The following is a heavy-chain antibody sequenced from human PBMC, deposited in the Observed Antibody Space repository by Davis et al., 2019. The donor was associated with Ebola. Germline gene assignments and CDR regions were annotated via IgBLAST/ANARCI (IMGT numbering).Heavy chain of an antibody. CDR2: ISSSSTI. Sequence: GESLKISCAASGFTFSKYEMNWVRQAPGKGLEWVSYISSSSTIYYADSVKGRFTISRDNAKNSLYLQMNSLRDEDTAVYYCARDPPNSDYWGQGTLVTVSS. J-gene: IGHJ4*02. CDR1: GFTFSKYE. V-gene: IGHV3-48*02. CDR3: ARDPPNSDY.